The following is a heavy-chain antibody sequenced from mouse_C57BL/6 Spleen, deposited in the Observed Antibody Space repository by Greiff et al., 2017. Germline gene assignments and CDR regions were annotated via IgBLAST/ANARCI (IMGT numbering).Heavy chain of an antibody. D-gene: IGHD1-1*01. Sequence: VQLQQSGPGLVAPSQSLSITCTVSGFSLTSYAISWVRQPPGKGLEWLGVIWTGGGTNYNSALKSRLSISKDNSKSQVFLKMNSLQTDDTARYYCARNNVAPYYYAMDYWGQGTSVTVSS. CDR3: ARNNVAPYYYAMDY. V-gene: IGHV2-9-1*01. CDR2: IWTGGGT. J-gene: IGHJ4*01. CDR1: GFSLTSYA.